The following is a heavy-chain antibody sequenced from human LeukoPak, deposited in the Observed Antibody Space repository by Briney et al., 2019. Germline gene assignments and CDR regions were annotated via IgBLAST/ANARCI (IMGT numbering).Heavy chain of an antibody. CDR2: IYYRGNT. J-gene: IGHJ4*02. CDR3: ARASSGYYRDFDY. D-gene: IGHD3-22*01. Sequence: SETLSLTCTVSGDSISSYNYFWGWIRQPPGKGLEWAGSIYYRGNTYYNPSLKSRVTLSADTSKNQFSLKVTSVTAADTAVYYCARASSGYYRDFDYWGQGALVTVSS. CDR1: GDSISSYNYF. V-gene: IGHV4-39*01.